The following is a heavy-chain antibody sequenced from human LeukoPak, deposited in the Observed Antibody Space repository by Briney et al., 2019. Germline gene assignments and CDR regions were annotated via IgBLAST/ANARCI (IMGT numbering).Heavy chain of an antibody. V-gene: IGHV3-21*01. CDR1: GFTFSSYS. J-gene: IGHJ4*02. Sequence: GGSLRLSCAASGFTFSSYSMNWVRQAPGKGLEWVSSISSSSSYIYYADSVKGRFTLSRDNAKNSLYLQMNSLRAEDTAVYYCARVSRGSSAGLRYWGQGTLVTVSS. D-gene: IGHD1-26*01. CDR2: ISSSSSYI. CDR3: ARVSRGSSAGLRY.